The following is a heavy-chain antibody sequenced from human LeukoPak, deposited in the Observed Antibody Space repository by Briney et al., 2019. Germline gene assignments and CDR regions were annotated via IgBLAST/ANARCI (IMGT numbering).Heavy chain of an antibody. CDR3: ARAWGSGFDY. J-gene: IGHJ4*02. Sequence: PSETPSLTCAVYGGSFSGYYWSWIRQPAGKGLEWIGRIYTSGSTNYNPSLKSRVTMSVDTSKNQFSLKLSSVTAADTAVYYCARAWGSGFDYWGQGTLVTVSS. V-gene: IGHV4-59*10. CDR2: IYTSGST. D-gene: IGHD3-16*01. CDR1: GGSFSGYY.